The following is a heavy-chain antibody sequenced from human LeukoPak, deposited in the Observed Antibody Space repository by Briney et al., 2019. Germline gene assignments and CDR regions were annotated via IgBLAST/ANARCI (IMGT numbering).Heavy chain of an antibody. Sequence: ASVKVSCKASGYTFTSYYMHWVRQAPGQGLEWMGIINPSGGSTSYAQKFQGRVTMTRDTSTSTVYMELRSLRSDDTAVYYCAREGATIPAVDYWGQGTLVTVSS. CDR1: GYTFTSYY. J-gene: IGHJ4*02. V-gene: IGHV1-46*01. D-gene: IGHD1-26*01. CDR2: INPSGGST. CDR3: AREGATIPAVDY.